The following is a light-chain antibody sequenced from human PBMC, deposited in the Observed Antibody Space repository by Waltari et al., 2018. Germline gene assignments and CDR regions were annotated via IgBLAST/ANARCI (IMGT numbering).Light chain of an antibody. Sequence: QSALTQPASVSGSPGQSIIISCPGTSSDVGDYNYVSWYQQHPGKAPKLMIYEVTNRPSGVSNRFSGSKSGNTASLTISGLQAEDEADYYCSSYTSTSTVLFGGGTKLTVL. CDR3: SSYTSTSTVL. CDR2: EVT. V-gene: IGLV2-14*01. J-gene: IGLJ2*01. CDR1: SSDVGDYNY.